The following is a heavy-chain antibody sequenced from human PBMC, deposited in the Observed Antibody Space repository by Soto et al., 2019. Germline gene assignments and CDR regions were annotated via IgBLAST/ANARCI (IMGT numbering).Heavy chain of an antibody. Sequence: PGESLKISCKGSGYSFTNYWIGWVRQMPGKGPEWMGIIYPGDSDTRYSPSFQGQVTISADKSISTAYLQWSSLKASDTAMYYCARHGSRGSSSQRYYYYAMDVWGQGTTVTVSS. D-gene: IGHD6-6*01. CDR1: GYSFTNYW. V-gene: IGHV5-51*01. CDR2: IYPGDSDT. CDR3: ARHGSRGSSSQRYYYYAMDV. J-gene: IGHJ6*02.